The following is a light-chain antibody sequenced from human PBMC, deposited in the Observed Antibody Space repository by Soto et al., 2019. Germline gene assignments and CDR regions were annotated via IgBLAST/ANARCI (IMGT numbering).Light chain of an antibody. CDR3: RSYTSSSTRV. CDR1: SSDVGGYNY. J-gene: IGLJ3*02. V-gene: IGLV2-14*01. CDR2: EVS. Sequence: QSALTQPASVSGSPGQSITISCTGTSSDVGGYNYVSWYQQHPGKAPKLMIYEVSNRPAGVSNSFSGSKSGNTASLTISGLQAEDETDYYCRSYTSSSTRVFGGGTKVTVL.